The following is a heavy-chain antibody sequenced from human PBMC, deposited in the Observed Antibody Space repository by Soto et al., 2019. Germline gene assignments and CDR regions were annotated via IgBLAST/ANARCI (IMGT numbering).Heavy chain of an antibody. Sequence: EVRLLESGGGLVQPGGSLRLSCAASGFTFNNYAMTWVRQAPGKGLEWVSAIRNSGGSTYYADSVKGRFTISRDNSKYTLYLQMNSLRAEDTAIYYCAKAHFGVTMPYGMDVWGQGTTVTVSS. CDR1: GFTFNNYA. CDR2: IRNSGGST. J-gene: IGHJ6*02. D-gene: IGHD3-10*01. V-gene: IGHV3-23*01. CDR3: AKAHFGVTMPYGMDV.